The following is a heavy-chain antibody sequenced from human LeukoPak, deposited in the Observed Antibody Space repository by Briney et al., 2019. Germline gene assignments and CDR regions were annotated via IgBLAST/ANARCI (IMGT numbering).Heavy chain of an antibody. CDR3: ARLPYCSSTSCYVHAFDI. V-gene: IGHV5-51*01. CDR2: IYPGDSDT. CDR1: GYSFTSYW. Sequence: GESLKIPCKGSGYSFTSYWIGWVRQMPGKGLEWMGIIYPGDSDTRYSPSFQGQVTISADKSISTAYLQWSSLKASDTAMYYCARLPYCSSTSCYVHAFDIWGQGTMVTVSS. D-gene: IGHD2-2*01. J-gene: IGHJ3*02.